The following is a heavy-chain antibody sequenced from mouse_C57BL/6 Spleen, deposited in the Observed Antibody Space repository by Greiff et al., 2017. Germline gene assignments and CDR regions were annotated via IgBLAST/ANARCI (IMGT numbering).Heavy chain of an antibody. CDR1: GFTFSSYT. J-gene: IGHJ3*01. V-gene: IGHV5-9*01. D-gene: IGHD2-3*01. CDR3: ARPVYDDPWFAC. CDR2: ISGGGGNN. Sequence: EVQLVESGRGLVKPGGSLKLSCAASGFTFSSYTMTWVRQTPEKSLEWVATISGGGGNNYYPDSVKGRFTISRDNAKNTLYLQMSSLRSEDTALYYCARPVYDDPWFACWGQGTLVSVSA.